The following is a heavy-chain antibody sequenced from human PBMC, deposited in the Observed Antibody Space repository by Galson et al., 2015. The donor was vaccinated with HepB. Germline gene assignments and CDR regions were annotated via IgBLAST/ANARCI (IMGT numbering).Heavy chain of an antibody. D-gene: IGHD2/OR15-2a*01. V-gene: IGHV1-69*10. CDR2: IIPVLGST. CDR3: AESRWVNFLTLFRGPIPDVFDV. J-gene: IGHJ3*01. Sequence: SVKVSCKVSGGIFSTFAISWVRQAPGEGLVWMGCIIPVLGSTNYAQTFQGRVTISADTSATTAYLDLTSLRPDDTAVYYCAESRWVNFLTLFRGPIPDVFDVWGQGTKVIVSS. CDR1: GGIFSTFA.